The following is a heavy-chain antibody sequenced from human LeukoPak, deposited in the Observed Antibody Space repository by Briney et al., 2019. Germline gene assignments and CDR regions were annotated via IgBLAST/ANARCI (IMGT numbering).Heavy chain of an antibody. D-gene: IGHD6-19*01. V-gene: IGHV3-66*01. CDR3: ARVYRGIAVGAPSMYYYYYYMDV. Sequence: LSGGSLRLSCAASGFTVSSNYMSWVRQAPGKGLEWVSVIYSGGSTYYADSVKGRFTISRDNSKNTLYLQMNSLRAEDTAVYYCARVYRGIAVGAPSMYYYYYYMDVWGKGTTVTISS. CDR1: GFTVSSNY. J-gene: IGHJ6*03. CDR2: IYSGGST.